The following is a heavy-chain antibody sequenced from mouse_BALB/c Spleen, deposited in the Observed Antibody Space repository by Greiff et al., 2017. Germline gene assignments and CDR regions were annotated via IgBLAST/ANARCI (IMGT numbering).Heavy chain of an antibody. CDR2: ISSGGSYT. Sequence: EVKLVESGGGLVKPGGSLKLSCAASGFTFSSYTMSWVRQTPEKRLEWVATISSGGSYTYYPDSVKGRFTISRDNAKNTLYLQMSSLKSEDTAMYCCTRDQAPPFDYWGQGTTLTVSS. D-gene: IGHD3-2*02. J-gene: IGHJ2*01. V-gene: IGHV5-6-4*01. CDR3: TRDQAPPFDY. CDR1: GFTFSSYT.